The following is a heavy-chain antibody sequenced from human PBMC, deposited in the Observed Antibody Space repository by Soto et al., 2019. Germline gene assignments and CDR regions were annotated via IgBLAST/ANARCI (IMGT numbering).Heavy chain of an antibody. J-gene: IGHJ6*02. CDR3: ARGLVIRPYYYHGMDV. Sequence: QVQLQESGPGLVKPSQTLSLTCTVSGGSISSGDYFWSWIRQSPGKGLEWIGYISSIGSTYYNPGLKSRVSVSRDTSKNQFSLKLSSVTTTDTAVYYCARGLVIRPYYYHGMDVWGQGTTVTVSS. V-gene: IGHV4-30-4*01. D-gene: IGHD3-9*01. CDR2: ISSIGST. CDR1: GGSISSGDYF.